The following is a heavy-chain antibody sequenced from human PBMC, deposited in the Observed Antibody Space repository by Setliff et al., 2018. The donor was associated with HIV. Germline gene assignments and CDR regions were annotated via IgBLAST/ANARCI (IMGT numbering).Heavy chain of an antibody. D-gene: IGHD4-17*01. CDR3: ARHDYGDNNWLDP. Sequence: SETLSLTCTVSGGTIASGGHYWSWIRQHPGKGLEWIGYIFYSGTGTTYSNPSLTSRVTISIDTSKNQFSLKLRSVTAADTAVYYCARHDYGDNNWLDPWGQGTLVTAPQ. CDR2: IFYSGTGTT. V-gene: IGHV4-31*03. CDR1: GGTIASGGHY. J-gene: IGHJ5*02.